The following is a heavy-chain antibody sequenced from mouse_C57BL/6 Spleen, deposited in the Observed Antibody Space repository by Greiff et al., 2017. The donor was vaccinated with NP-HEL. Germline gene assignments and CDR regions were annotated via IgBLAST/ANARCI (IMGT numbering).Heavy chain of an antibody. CDR2: ISYDGSN. V-gene: IGHV3-6*01. J-gene: IGHJ3*01. CDR3: ARERFAY. Sequence: EVQLQESGPGLVKPSQSLSLTCSVTGYSITSGYYWNWIRQFPGNKLEWMGYISYDGSNNYNPSLKNRISITRDTSKNQFVLKLNSVTTEDTATYYCARERFAYWGQGTLVTVSA. CDR1: GYSITSGYY.